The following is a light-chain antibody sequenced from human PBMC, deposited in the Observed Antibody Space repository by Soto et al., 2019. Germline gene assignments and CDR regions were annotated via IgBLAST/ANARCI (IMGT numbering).Light chain of an antibody. V-gene: IGKV3-11*01. CDR1: QSVSSY. Sequence: IVLTQSPGTRCVSPGERATLSWRASQSVSSYLAWYQQKPGQAPRLLIYDASNRATGIPARFSGSGSGTDFTLTISSLQHEDFAVYDGQQRSNWPITFGQGTRLEIK. CDR3: QQRSNWPIT. CDR2: DAS. J-gene: IGKJ5*01.